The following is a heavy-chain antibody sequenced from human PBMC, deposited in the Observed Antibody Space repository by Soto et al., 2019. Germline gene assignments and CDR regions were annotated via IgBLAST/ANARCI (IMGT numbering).Heavy chain of an antibody. D-gene: IGHD5-12*01. CDR1: GGSISSGGYY. J-gene: IGHJ3*01. V-gene: IGHV4-31*03. CDR2: IYYTGST. Sequence: PSETLSLTCTVSGGSISSGGYYWSWIRQHPGKGLEWIGYIYYTGSTYYNPSLKSRVTISTDTSKNQFSLKLSSVTAADTAVYYCAKGPITPEGPDDAFDLWGQGTMVTVSS. CDR3: AKGPITPEGPDDAFDL.